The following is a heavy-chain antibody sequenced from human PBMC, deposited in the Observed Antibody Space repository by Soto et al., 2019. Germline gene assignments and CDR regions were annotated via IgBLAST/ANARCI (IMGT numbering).Heavy chain of an antibody. CDR2: INSDGSST. J-gene: IGHJ5*02. V-gene: IGHV3-74*01. Sequence: EVQLVESGGGLVQPGGSLRLSCAASGFTFSNNWMHLVRQAPAKGTVWVSRINSDGSSTYYADSVKGRFTISRDNAKNTLYIPMHSPRADATAVYYCSSGGIAVPWGQGTMVTVSS. CDR1: GFTFSNNW. CDR3: SSGGIAVP. D-gene: IGHD6-19*01.